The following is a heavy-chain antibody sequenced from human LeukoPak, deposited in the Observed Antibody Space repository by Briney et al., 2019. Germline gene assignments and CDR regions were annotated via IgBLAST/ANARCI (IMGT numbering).Heavy chain of an antibody. J-gene: IGHJ6*03. Sequence: GGSLRLSCAAYGFTFSSYAMRWVRQAPGKGLEWVSAISGSGGSTYYADSVKGRFTISRDNSKNTLYLQMNSLRAEDTAVYYCAKRLCSGGSCPSYYYYMDVWGKGTTVTVSS. D-gene: IGHD2-15*01. CDR2: ISGSGGST. CDR3: AKRLCSGGSCPSYYYYMDV. V-gene: IGHV3-23*01. CDR1: GFTFSSYA.